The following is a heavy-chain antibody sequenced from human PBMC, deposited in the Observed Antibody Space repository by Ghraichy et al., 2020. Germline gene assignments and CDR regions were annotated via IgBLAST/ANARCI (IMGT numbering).Heavy chain of an antibody. Sequence: ASVKVSCKASGYTFTGYYIHWVRQAPGQGLEWMGWINPNSGGTDYAQKFQGRVTMTTDASISTVYLELSSLRSDDTAVYYCARRGYDNRGYYNFDYWAQGTLVTVSS. J-gene: IGHJ4*02. CDR2: INPNSGGT. D-gene: IGHD3-22*01. CDR1: GYTFTGYY. CDR3: ARRGYDNRGYYNFDY. V-gene: IGHV1-2*02.